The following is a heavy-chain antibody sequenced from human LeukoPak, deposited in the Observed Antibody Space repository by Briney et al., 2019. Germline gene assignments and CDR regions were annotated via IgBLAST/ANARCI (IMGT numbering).Heavy chain of an antibody. CDR2: INSDGSST. CDR1: GFTFSSYW. J-gene: IGHJ4*02. CDR3: ARALTRGPHDC. Sequence: PGGPLRLSCAASGFTFSSYWMHWVRQAPGKGLVWVSRINSDGSSTTNADSVKGRFTISRDNARNTLYVQMNSLRAEDTAVYYCARALTRGPHDCWGQGTLVTVSS. V-gene: IGHV3-74*01. D-gene: IGHD1-14*01.